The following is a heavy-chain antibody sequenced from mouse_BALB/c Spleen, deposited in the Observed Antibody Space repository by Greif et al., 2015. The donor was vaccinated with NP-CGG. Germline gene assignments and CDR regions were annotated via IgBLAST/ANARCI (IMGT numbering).Heavy chain of an antibody. V-gene: IGHV1-82*01. CDR2: IYPGDGDT. CDR1: GYAFSSSW. CDR3: ARVSLAMDY. D-gene: IGHD6-2*01. J-gene: IGHJ4*01. Sequence: QVQLQQSGPELVKPGASVKISCKASGYAFSSSWMNWVKQRPGQGLEWIGRIYPGDGDTNYNGKFKGKATLTADKSSSTAYMQLSSLTSVDSAVYFCARVSLAMDYWGQGTSVTVSS.